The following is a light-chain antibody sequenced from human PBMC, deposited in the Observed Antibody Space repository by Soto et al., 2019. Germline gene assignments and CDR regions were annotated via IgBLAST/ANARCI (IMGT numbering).Light chain of an antibody. Sequence: DILMTQSPDSLAVSLGERATVNCKSSRRVLYSSNNKNYLAWYQQKPGQPPKLLIYWASTRESGVPDRFSGSGSGTDFTLTISSLQAEDVAVYYCQQYYSTPWTFGQGTKVDIK. CDR2: WAS. V-gene: IGKV4-1*01. CDR1: RRVLYSSNNKNY. CDR3: QQYYSTPWT. J-gene: IGKJ1*01.